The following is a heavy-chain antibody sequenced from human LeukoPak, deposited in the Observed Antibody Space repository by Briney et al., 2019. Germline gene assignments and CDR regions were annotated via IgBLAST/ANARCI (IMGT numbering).Heavy chain of an antibody. CDR3: ARVYSSSWYSYYFDY. CDR2: IYYSGST. CDR1: GGSISSYY. V-gene: IGHV4-59*08. Sequence: PSETLSLTCTVSGGSISSYYWSWIRQPPGKGLEWIGYIYYSGSTSYNPSLKSRVTISVDTSNNQFSLKLSSVTAADTAVYYCARVYSSSWYSYYFDYWGQGALVTVSS. D-gene: IGHD6-13*01. J-gene: IGHJ4*02.